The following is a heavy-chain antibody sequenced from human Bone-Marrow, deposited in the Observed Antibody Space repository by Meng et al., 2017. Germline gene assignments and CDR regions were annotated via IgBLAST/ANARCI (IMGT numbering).Heavy chain of an antibody. V-gene: IGHV3-53*01. D-gene: IGHD3-22*01. CDR1: GFTFSTFW. J-gene: IGHJ2*01. CDR3: AREGYYYDSSGYYLTPHWYFDL. CDR2: IYSGGST. Sequence: GESLKISCAASGFTFSTFWMTWVRQASGKGLEWVSVIYSGGSTYYADSVKGRFTISRDNSKNTLYLQMNSLRAEDTAVYYCAREGYYYDSSGYYLTPHWYFDLWGRGTLVTVSS.